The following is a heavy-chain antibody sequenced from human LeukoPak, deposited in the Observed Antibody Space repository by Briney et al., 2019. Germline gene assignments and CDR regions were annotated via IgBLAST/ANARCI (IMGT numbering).Heavy chain of an antibody. D-gene: IGHD1-26*01. V-gene: IGHV3-23*01. Sequence: GGSLRLSCAASGFTFSSYAMSWVRQAPGKGLEWVSAISGSGGSTYYADSVKGRFTISRDNSKNTLYLQMNSLRAEDTAVYYCAKGEQNDYYYYYYMDVWGKGTTVTVSS. CDR2: ISGSGGST. CDR1: GFTFSSYA. J-gene: IGHJ6*03. CDR3: AKGEQNDYYYYYYMDV.